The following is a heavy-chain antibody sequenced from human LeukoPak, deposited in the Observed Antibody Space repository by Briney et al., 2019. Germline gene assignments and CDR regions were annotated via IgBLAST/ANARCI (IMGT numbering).Heavy chain of an antibody. J-gene: IGHJ5*02. CDR1: GYTFTGYY. CDR3: ARELLYSSSNWFDP. Sequence: ASVKVSCKASGYTFTGYYMHWVRQAPGQGLEWMGWINPNSGGTNYAQKFQGRVTMTRDTSISTAYMELSRLRSDDTAVYYCARELLYSSSNWFDPWGQGTLVTVSS. D-gene: IGHD6-6*01. CDR2: INPNSGGT. V-gene: IGHV1-2*02.